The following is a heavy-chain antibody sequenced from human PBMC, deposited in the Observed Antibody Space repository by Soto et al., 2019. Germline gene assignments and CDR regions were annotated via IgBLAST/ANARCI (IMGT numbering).Heavy chain of an antibody. CDR3: ARENYVDDYYYGMDV. J-gene: IGHJ6*02. CDR1: GFTVSSNY. Sequence: PGGSLSLSCAASGFTVSSNYMSWVRQAPGKGLEWVSVIYSGGSTYYADSVKGRFTISRDNSKNTLYLQMNSLRAEDTAVYYCARENYVDDYYYGMDVWGQGTTVTVSS. V-gene: IGHV3-53*01. CDR2: IYSGGST. D-gene: IGHD1-7*01.